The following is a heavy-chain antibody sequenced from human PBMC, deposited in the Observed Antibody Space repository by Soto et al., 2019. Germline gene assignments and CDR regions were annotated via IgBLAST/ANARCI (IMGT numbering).Heavy chain of an antibody. Sequence: PGGSLRLSCAASGFTFSSYAMSWVRQAPWKGLEWVAAISGSGGSTYYADSVKGRFTISRDNSKKTLYLQTNSLRAEDTAVYYCAKYANYYDSSGSPIPSHYYYYGMDVWGQGTTVTVSS. J-gene: IGHJ6*02. CDR2: ISGSGGST. D-gene: IGHD3-22*01. V-gene: IGHV3-23*01. CDR3: AKYANYYDSSGSPIPSHYYYYGMDV. CDR1: GFTFSSYA.